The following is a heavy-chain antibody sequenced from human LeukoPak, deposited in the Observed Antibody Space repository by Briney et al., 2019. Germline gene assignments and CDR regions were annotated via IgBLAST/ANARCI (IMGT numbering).Heavy chain of an antibody. V-gene: IGHV4-59*01. CDR1: GGSLSSYY. CDR3: ARERWYYGMDV. J-gene: IGHJ6*02. Sequence: SETLSLTCTVSGGSLSSYYWSWIRQPPGKGLEWIGYIYYSGSTNYNPSLKSRVTISVDTSKNQFSLKLSSVTAADTAVYYCARERWYYGMDVWGQGTTVTVSS. CDR2: IYYSGST. D-gene: IGHD5-24*01.